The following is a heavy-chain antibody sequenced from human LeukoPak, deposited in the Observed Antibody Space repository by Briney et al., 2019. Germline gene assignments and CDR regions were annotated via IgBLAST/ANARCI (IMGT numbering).Heavy chain of an antibody. CDR2: IWYDGTNK. CDR3: ARDKNDAFDI. J-gene: IGHJ3*02. Sequence: GGSLRLSCAASGLNFNDYDMDWVRQAPGKGPEWVAVIWYDGTNKYYADSVKGRLTISRDNSKKTVYLQMNSLRAEDTAVYYCARDKNDAFDIWGQGAMVTVSS. CDR1: GLNFNDYD. V-gene: IGHV3-33*01.